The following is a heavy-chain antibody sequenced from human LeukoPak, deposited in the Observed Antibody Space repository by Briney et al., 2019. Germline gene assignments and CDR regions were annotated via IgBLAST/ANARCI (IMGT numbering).Heavy chain of an antibody. CDR3: VKTITVTTLTLVYFQH. CDR2: ISSNGSNT. D-gene: IGHD4-17*01. V-gene: IGHV3-64D*06. CDR1: GFTFSSYA. J-gene: IGHJ1*01. Sequence: GGSLRLSCAASGFTFSSYAMHWVRQAPGKGLEYVSAISSNGSNTYYADSVKGRFTISRDNSKNTLYLQMSSLRAEDTAVYYCVKTITVTTLTLVYFQHWGRGTRVIVSS.